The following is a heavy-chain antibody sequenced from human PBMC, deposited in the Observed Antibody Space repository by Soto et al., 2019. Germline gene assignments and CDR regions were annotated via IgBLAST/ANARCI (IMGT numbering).Heavy chain of an antibody. J-gene: IGHJ6*03. CDR1: GYTLTELS. D-gene: IGHD6-6*01. Sequence: VKVSCKVSGYTLTELSMHWGRQAPGKGLEWMGGFDPEDGETIYAQKFQGRVTMTEDTSTDTAYMELSSLRSEDTAVYYCATARPGYYYYYMDVWGKGTTLTVSS. V-gene: IGHV1-24*01. CDR2: FDPEDGET. CDR3: ATARPGYYYYYMDV.